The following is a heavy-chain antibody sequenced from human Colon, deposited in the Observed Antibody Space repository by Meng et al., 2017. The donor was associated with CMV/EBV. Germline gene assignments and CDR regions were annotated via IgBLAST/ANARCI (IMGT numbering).Heavy chain of an antibody. CDR1: GFIFSMSE. CDR3: ARESPSGACNNWYFDI. D-gene: IGHD2/OR15-2a*01. J-gene: IGHJ2*01. V-gene: IGHV3-13*01. CDR2: IGTPGDT. Sequence: GGSLRLSCVGSGFIFSMSEFHWVRQPIGQGLEWVSSIGTPGDTYYSDSVEGRFTISRDNAKNSLYLQMDSLRAGDTAAYYCARESPSGACNNWYFDIWGRGTLVTVSS.